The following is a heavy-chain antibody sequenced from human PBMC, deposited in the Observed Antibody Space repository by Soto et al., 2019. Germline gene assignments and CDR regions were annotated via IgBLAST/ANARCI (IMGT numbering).Heavy chain of an antibody. J-gene: IGHJ6*02. CDR2: MNPNSGNT. Sequence: ASVKVSCKASGYTFTSYDINWVRQATGQGLEWMGWMNPNSGNTGYAQKFQGRVTMTRNTSISTAYMELSSLRSEDTAVYYCARGDFNILTGYYISHYYYYYGMDVWG. CDR3: ARGDFNILTGYYISHYYYYYGMDV. D-gene: IGHD3-9*01. CDR1: GYTFTSYD. V-gene: IGHV1-8*01.